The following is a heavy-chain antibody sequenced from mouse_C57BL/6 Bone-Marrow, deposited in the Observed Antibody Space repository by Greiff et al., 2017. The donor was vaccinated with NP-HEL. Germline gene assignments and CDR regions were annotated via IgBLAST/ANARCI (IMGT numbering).Heavy chain of an antibody. J-gene: IGHJ2*01. D-gene: IGHD1-1*01. V-gene: IGHV3-1*01. CDR1: GYSITSGYD. Sequence: EVQRVESGPGMVKPSQSLSLTCTVTGYSITSGYDWHWIRHFPGNKLEWMGYISYSGSTNYNPSLKSRISITHDTSKNHFFLKLNSVTTEDTATYYCASQLRSPFDYWGQGTTLTVSS. CDR3: ASQLRSPFDY. CDR2: ISYSGST.